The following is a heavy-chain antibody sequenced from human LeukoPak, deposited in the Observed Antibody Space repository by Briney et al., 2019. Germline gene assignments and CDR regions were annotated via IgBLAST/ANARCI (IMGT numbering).Heavy chain of an antibody. V-gene: IGHV1-46*01. Sequence: ASVKVSCKASGYTFTGYYMHWVRQVPGQGLEWVAMINLIDGTTSHAQRVQGRITMTSDSSTSTVYMELSSLRSEDTALYYCVRGMGGYWGQGTPVTVST. CDR2: INLIDGTT. CDR3: VRGMGGY. CDR1: GYTFTGYY. J-gene: IGHJ4*02. D-gene: IGHD2-8*01.